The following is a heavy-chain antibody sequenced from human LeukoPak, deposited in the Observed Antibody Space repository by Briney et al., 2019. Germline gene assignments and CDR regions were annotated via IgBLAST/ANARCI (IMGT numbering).Heavy chain of an antibody. J-gene: IGHJ4*02. Sequence: SVKVSCKASGGTFSSYATSWVRQAPGQGLEWMGGIIPIFGTANYAQKFQGRVTITADESTSTAYMELSSLRSEDTAVYYCARDRGWAGYTYGFYYWGQGTLVTVSS. D-gene: IGHD5-18*01. CDR1: GGTFSSYA. V-gene: IGHV1-69*13. CDR3: ARDRGWAGYTYGFYY. CDR2: IIPIFGTA.